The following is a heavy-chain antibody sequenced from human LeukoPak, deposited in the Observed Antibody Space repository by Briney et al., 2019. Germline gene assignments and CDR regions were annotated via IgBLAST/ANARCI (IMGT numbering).Heavy chain of an antibody. V-gene: IGHV1-46*01. CDR3: ASSGIAARPRPPFDY. D-gene: IGHD6-6*01. J-gene: IGHJ4*02. CDR1: GYTFTGYY. CDR2: INPSGGST. Sequence: ASVKVSCKASGYTFTGYYMHWVRQAPGQGLEWMGIINPSGGSTSYAQKFQGRVTMTRDMSTSTVYMELSSLRSEDTAVYYCASSGIAARPRPPFDYWGQGTLVTVSS.